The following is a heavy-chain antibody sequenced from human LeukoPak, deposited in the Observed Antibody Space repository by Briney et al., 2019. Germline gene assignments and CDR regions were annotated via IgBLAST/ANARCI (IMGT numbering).Heavy chain of an antibody. V-gene: IGHV3-20*04. CDR2: INWNGGST. J-gene: IGHJ3*02. Sequence: PGGSLRLSCAAPGSTFDDYGMSWVRQAPGKGLEWVSGINWNGGSTGYADSVKGRFTISRDNAKNSLYLQMNSLRAEDTGLYYCARVSSGWYSNAFDIWGQGTMVTVSS. CDR3: ARVSSGWYSNAFDI. CDR1: GSTFDDYG. D-gene: IGHD6-19*01.